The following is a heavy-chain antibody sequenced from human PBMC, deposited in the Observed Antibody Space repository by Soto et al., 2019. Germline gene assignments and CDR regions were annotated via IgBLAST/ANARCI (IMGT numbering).Heavy chain of an antibody. D-gene: IGHD3-10*01. Sequence: PGGSLSLSCAASGFTFSNAWMNWVRQAPGKGLEWVGRIKSKTDGGTTDYAAPVKGRFTISRDDSKNTLYLQMNSLKTDDTAVYYCTTEVRYYYGSGSTYGMDVWGQGTTVTVSS. V-gene: IGHV3-15*07. J-gene: IGHJ6*02. CDR2: IKSKTDGGTT. CDR3: TTEVRYYYGSGSTYGMDV. CDR1: GFTFSNAW.